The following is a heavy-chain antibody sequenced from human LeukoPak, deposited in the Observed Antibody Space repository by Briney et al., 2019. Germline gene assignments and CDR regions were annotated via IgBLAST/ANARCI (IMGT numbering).Heavy chain of an antibody. V-gene: IGHV4-61*02. D-gene: IGHD3-22*01. CDR3: ARDVFPLSKYYYDSSGYYDY. Sequence: SETLSLTCTVSGGSISSGSYYWSWIRQPAGKGLEWIGRIYTSGSTNYNPSLKSRVTISVDTSKNQFSLKLSSVTAADTAVYYCARDVFPLSKYYYDSSGYYDYWGQGTLVTVSS. CDR1: GGSISSGSYY. J-gene: IGHJ4*02. CDR2: IYTSGST.